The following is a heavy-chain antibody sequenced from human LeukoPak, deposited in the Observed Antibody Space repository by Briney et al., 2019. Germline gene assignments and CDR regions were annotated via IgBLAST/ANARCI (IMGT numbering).Heavy chain of an antibody. V-gene: IGHV1-2*02. CDR3: ARGYCSSTRCYWYYFDY. D-gene: IGHD2-2*01. J-gene: IGHJ4*02. CDR2: INPNNGGT. CDR1: GYTFIDYH. Sequence: ASVKVSFKASGYTFIDYHLHWVRQAPGQGLEWMGWINPNNGGTNFAQKFQGRVTMAGDTSVGTAYMELRGLRSDDTAFYYCARGYCSSTRCYWYYFDYWGQGTLVTVSS.